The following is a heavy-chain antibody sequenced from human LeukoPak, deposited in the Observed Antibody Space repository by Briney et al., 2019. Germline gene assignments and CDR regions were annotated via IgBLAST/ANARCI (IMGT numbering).Heavy chain of an antibody. CDR3: ARVRCSSTSCYENWFDP. J-gene: IGHJ5*02. Sequence: ASVKVSCKASGYTFTSYAMNWVRQAPGQGLEWMGWINTNTGNLTYAQGFTGRFVFSLDTSVSTAYLQISSLKAEDTAVYYCARVRCSSTSCYENWFDPWGQGTLVTVSS. CDR1: GYTFTSYA. V-gene: IGHV7-4-1*02. CDR2: INTNTGNL. D-gene: IGHD2-2*01.